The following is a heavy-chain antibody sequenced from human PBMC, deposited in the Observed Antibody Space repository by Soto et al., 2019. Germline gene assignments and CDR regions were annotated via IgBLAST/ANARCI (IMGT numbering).Heavy chain of an antibody. D-gene: IGHD6-6*01. J-gene: IGHJ4*02. V-gene: IGHV3-23*01. CDR3: AKDRERIATRSIDY. CDR2: ISGSGVST. CDR1: GFTFSSYA. Sequence: EVQLLESGGGLVQPGGSLRLSCAASGFTFSSYAMSWVRQAPGKGLEWVSGISGSGVSTYYADSVKGRFTISRDNSKSTLYLQMNSLRAEDTAVYYWAKDRERIATRSIDYWGQGTLVTVSS.